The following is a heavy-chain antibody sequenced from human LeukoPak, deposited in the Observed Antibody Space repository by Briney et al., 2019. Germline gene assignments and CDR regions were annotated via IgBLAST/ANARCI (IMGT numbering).Heavy chain of an antibody. CDR3: APRGLYYFDY. V-gene: IGHV3-23*01. CDR2: ISGSGGST. J-gene: IGHJ4*02. Sequence: GGSLRPSCAPFGSTFASYAMGWVRQVPGRGRGWVSAISGSGGSTYYADSVKGRFTISRDNSKNTLYLQMNSLRAEDTAVYYCAPRGLYYFDYWGQGALVTVSS. D-gene: IGHD3-16*01. CDR1: GSTFASYA.